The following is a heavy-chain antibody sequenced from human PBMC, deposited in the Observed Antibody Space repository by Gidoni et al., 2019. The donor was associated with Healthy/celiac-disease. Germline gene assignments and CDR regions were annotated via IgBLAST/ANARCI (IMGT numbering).Heavy chain of an antibody. CDR3: ASTAMVAGYYYYYGMDV. V-gene: IGHV1-3*01. D-gene: IGHD5-18*01. CDR2: INAGNGNT. Sequence: QVQLVQSGAEVKKPGASVKVSCKASGYTFTSYAMHWGRQAPGQRLEWMGWINAGNGNTKYSQKFQGRVTITRDTSASTAYMELSSLRSEDTAVYYCASTAMVAGYYYYYGMDVWGQGTTVTVSS. CDR1: GYTFTSYA. J-gene: IGHJ6*02.